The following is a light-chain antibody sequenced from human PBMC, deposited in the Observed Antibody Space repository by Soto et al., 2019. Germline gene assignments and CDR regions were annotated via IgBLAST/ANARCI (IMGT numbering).Light chain of an antibody. CDR1: SGDIGVYKY. V-gene: IGLV2-14*01. Sequence: QSVLTQPASVSGSDGQSITISCTGTSGDIGVYKYVSWYQQRPGKAPKLMIYEVNSRTSGVSHRFSGSKSGTTASLTISGLQGDDEGDYYCSSYTTSGTQGIFGPGTKMTVL. CDR2: EVN. J-gene: IGLJ1*01. CDR3: SSYTTSGTQGI.